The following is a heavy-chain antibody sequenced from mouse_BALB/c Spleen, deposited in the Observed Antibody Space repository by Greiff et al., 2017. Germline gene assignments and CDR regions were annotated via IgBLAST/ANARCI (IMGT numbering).Heavy chain of an antibody. J-gene: IGHJ3*01. Sequence: VQLQQSGPGLVAPSQSLSITCTVSGFSLTGYGVNWVRQPPGKGLEWLGMIWGDGSTDYNSALKSRLSISKDNSKSQVFLKMNSLQTDDTARYYCARDGPYDYDGRLAYWGQGTLVTVSA. CDR3: ARDGPYDYDGRLAY. CDR1: GFSLTGYG. CDR2: IWGDGST. D-gene: IGHD2-4*01. V-gene: IGHV2-6-7*01.